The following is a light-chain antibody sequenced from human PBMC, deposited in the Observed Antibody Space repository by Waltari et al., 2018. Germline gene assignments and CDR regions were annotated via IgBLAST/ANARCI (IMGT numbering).Light chain of an antibody. CDR2: EVN. J-gene: IGLJ2*01. CDR3: NSYAGSNTVI. CDR1: SSDVGGYNY. Sequence: QSALTQPPSASGSPGQSVTISCTGTSSDVGGYNYVSWYQHHPGKVPKLIIYEVNKRPSGGPERFSGSKSANTASLTVSGLQTEDEADCYCNSYAGSNTVIFGGGTKLTVL. V-gene: IGLV2-8*01.